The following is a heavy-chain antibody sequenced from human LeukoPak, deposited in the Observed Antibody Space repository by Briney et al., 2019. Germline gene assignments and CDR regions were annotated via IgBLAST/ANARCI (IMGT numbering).Heavy chain of an antibody. CDR2: INPNSGGT. V-gene: IGHV1-2*02. J-gene: IGHJ6*03. Sequence: ASVKVSCKASGYTFTGYYMHWVRQAPGQGLEWMGWINPNSGGTNYAQKFQGRVTMTRDTSISTAYMELSRLRSDDTAVYYCARVWAAGDYMDVWGKGTTVTVSS. D-gene: IGHD6-13*01. CDR3: ARVWAAGDYMDV. CDR1: GYTFTGYY.